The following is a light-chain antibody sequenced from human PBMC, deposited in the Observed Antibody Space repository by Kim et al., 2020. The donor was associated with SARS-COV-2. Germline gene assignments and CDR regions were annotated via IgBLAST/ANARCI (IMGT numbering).Light chain of an antibody. CDR3: QQYNSYPYT. Sequence: SASVEDRVTITWRASQSMRGWLARYQQKPGKAPKLRIYKTSSLESGVPSRFSGSGSGTEFTLTISSLQPDDFATYYCQQYNSYPYTFGQGTKLEI. CDR1: QSMRGW. V-gene: IGKV1-5*03. CDR2: KTS. J-gene: IGKJ2*01.